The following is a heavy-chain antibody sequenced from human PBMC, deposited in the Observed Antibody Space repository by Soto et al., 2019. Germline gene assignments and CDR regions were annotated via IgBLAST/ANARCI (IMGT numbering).Heavy chain of an antibody. V-gene: IGHV2-70*01. Sequence: SGPTLVNPTQTLTLTCSFFGFSLSTSGMCVSWIRQPPGKALEWLALIDWDDDKYYSTSLKTRLTIAKDTSKNQVVLTMTNMDPVDTATYYCARIVGKRSGSSYRAAPIDYWGQGILVTVSS. D-gene: IGHD1-26*01. CDR1: GFSLSTSGMC. J-gene: IGHJ4*02. CDR3: ARIVGKRSGSSYRAAPIDY. CDR2: IDWDDDK.